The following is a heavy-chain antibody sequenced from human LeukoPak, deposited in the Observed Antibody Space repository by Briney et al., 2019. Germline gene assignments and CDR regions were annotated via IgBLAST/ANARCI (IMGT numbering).Heavy chain of an antibody. CDR1: GFTFSSYS. J-gene: IGHJ4*02. CDR3: ASHGMTNGGPGGPFDY. CDR2: ISSSSSTI. Sequence: PGGSLRLSCAASGFTFSSYSMNWVRQAPGKGLEWVSYISSSSSTIYYADSVKGRFTISRDNAKNSLYLQMNSLRAEDTAVYYCASHGMTNGGPGGPFDYWGQGTLVTVSS. V-gene: IGHV3-48*04. D-gene: IGHD4-23*01.